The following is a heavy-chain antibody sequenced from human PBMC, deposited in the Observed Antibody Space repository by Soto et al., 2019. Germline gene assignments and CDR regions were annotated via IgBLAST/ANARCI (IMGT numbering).Heavy chain of an antibody. CDR1: GGTFSSYA. CDR3: GSGYDSHAPPY. Sequence: QVQLVQSGAEVKKPGSSVKVSCKASGGTFSSYAISWVRQAPGQGLEWMGGIIPISGTANYAQKFQGRGTSTADESTSTAYIELSSLRSEATAVYYAGSGYDSHAPPYWGHGTLVAVAA. D-gene: IGHD5-12*01. J-gene: IGHJ4*01. CDR2: IIPISGTA. V-gene: IGHV1-69*12.